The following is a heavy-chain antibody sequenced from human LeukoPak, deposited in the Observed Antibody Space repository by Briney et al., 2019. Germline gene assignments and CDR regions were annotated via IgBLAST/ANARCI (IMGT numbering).Heavy chain of an antibody. CDR2: ISSSGSTI. CDR1: GFTFSSYE. D-gene: IGHD1-26*01. CDR3: VREYSPYSGSP. Sequence: GGSLRLSCAASGFTFSSYEMNWVRQAPGKGLEWVSYISSSGSTIYYADSVKGRFTISRDNAKNSLYLRMNSLRAEDTAVYYCVREYSPYSGSPWGQGTLVTVSS. J-gene: IGHJ5*02. V-gene: IGHV3-48*03.